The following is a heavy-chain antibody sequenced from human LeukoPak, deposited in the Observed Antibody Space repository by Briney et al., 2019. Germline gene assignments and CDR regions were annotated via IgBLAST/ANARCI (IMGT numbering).Heavy chain of an antibody. Sequence: SQTLSLTCTVSGGSISSGSYYWSWIRQPAGKGLEWIGRIYTSGSTNYNPPLKSRVTISVDTSKNQFSLKLSSVTAADTAVYYCAMGEVTIFGVVHYYYYGMDVWGQGTTVTVSS. CDR2: IYTSGST. D-gene: IGHD3-3*01. J-gene: IGHJ6*02. CDR3: AMGEVTIFGVVHYYYYGMDV. CDR1: GGSISSGSYY. V-gene: IGHV4-61*02.